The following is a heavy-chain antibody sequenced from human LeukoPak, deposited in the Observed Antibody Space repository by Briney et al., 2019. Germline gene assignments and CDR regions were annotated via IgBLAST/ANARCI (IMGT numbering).Heavy chain of an antibody. CDR1: GFTFSSYA. CDR2: ISGSGGST. J-gene: IGHJ4*02. D-gene: IGHD2-8*02. V-gene: IGHV3-23*01. Sequence: QSGGSLRLSCAASGFTFSSYAMSWVRQAPGKGLEWVSAISGSGGSTYYADSVKGRFTISRDNAKNSLYLQMNSLRAEDTAVYYCASKGCTGGNCKHYFDYWGQGTLVTVAS. CDR3: ASKGCTGGNCKHYFDY.